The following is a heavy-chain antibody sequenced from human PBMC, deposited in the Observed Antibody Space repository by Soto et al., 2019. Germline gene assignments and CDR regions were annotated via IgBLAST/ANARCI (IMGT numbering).Heavy chain of an antibody. CDR1: GGTFSSYA. CDR2: IIPIFGTA. V-gene: IGHV1-69*01. Sequence: QVQLVQSGAEVKKPGSSVKVSCKASGGTFSSYAISWVRQAPGQGLEWMGGIIPIFGTANYAQQFQGRVTITADESTSTAYMELSSLSSEDTAVYYCARDGRGGYSYNWFDPWGQGTLVTVSS. D-gene: IGHD5-18*01. J-gene: IGHJ5*02. CDR3: ARDGRGGYSYNWFDP.